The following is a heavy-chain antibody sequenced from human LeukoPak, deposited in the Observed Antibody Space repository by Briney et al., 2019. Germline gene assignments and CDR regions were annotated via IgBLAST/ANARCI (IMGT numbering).Heavy chain of an antibody. CDR2: ISGSGGST. CDR1: GFTFSSYA. J-gene: IGHJ4*02. Sequence: GSLRLSCAASGFTFSSYAMSWVRQAPGKGLEWVSAISGSGGSTYYADSVKGRFTISRDNSKNTLYLQMNSLRAEDTAVYYCATERGYSYGYGRFDYWGQGTLVTVST. D-gene: IGHD5-18*01. CDR3: ATERGYSYGYGRFDY. V-gene: IGHV3-23*01.